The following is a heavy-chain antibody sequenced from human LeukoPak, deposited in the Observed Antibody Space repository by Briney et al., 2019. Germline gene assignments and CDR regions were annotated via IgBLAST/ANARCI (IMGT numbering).Heavy chain of an antibody. CDR1: GFTFSDYF. D-gene: IGHD6-6*01. CDR2: ISSGGSAI. V-gene: IGHV3-11*04. Sequence: RGSLRLSCAASGFTFSDYFTSWIREAPGGGLGWVSYISSGGSAIYYAGSVKGRFTIARDNAKNSLYLQMNSLRAEDTAVYYCARDHSSSDPGPLAYDYYYMDVWGKGTTVTVSS. CDR3: ARDHSSSDPGPLAYDYYYMDV. J-gene: IGHJ6*03.